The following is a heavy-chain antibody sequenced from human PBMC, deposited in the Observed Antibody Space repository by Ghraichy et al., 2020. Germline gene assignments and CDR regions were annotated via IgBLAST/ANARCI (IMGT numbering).Heavy chain of an antibody. J-gene: IGHJ4*02. Sequence: SVKVSCQASGFTFTSSAVQWVRQAPGQGLEWIGWIVVGSDKTNFAQKFHQRVVITRDKSATIAYMELSGLRNDDTAVYFCAADRIAVTGPKFAYWGQGTLVAVSS. CDR3: AADRIAVTGPKFAY. V-gene: IGHV1-58*01. CDR2: IVVGSDKT. D-gene: IGHD6-19*01. CDR1: GFTFTSSA.